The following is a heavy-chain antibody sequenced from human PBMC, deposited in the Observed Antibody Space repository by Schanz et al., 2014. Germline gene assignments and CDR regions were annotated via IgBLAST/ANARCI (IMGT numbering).Heavy chain of an antibody. CDR3: ARGGPAYYFDD. V-gene: IGHV3-23*04. CDR2: ISASGGDT. J-gene: IGHJ4*02. Sequence: EVQLVESGGDLVQPGGSLRLSCTASGFTFSSYSMSWVRQAPGKGLEWLSVISASGGDTYYADSVKGRFTISRDNSKNTVYIQMNSLRAEDTAVYYCARGGPAYYFDDWGQGTLVTVSS. CDR1: GFTFSSYS.